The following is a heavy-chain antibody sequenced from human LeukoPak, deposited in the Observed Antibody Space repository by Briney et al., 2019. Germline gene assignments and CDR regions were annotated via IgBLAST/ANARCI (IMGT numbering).Heavy chain of an antibody. J-gene: IGHJ4*02. CDR1: GGSISSAAYY. CDR2: IYISGST. Sequence: SETLSLTCTVSGGSISSAAYYWSWIRQPAGKGLEWIARIYISGSTNYNPSLKSRVTISVDTSKNQFSLKLSSVTAADTAVYYCAREREGPYGYLDYWGQGTLVTVSS. V-gene: IGHV4-61*02. CDR3: AREREGPYGYLDY. D-gene: IGHD4-17*01.